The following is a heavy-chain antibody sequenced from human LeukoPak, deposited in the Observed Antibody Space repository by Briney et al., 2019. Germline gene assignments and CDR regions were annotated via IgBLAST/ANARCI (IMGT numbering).Heavy chain of an antibody. CDR2: IIPIVGIA. J-gene: IGHJ6*02. CDR1: GGTFSSYA. D-gene: IGHD3-22*01. CDR3: ARDPPREFYYDSSGGFMDV. Sequence: SSVNVSCKASGGTFSSYAISWVRQAPGQGLEWMGRIIPIVGIANYAQKFQGRVTITADKSTSTAYMELSSLRSEDTAVYYCARDPPREFYYDSSGGFMDVWGQGTTVTVSS. V-gene: IGHV1-69*04.